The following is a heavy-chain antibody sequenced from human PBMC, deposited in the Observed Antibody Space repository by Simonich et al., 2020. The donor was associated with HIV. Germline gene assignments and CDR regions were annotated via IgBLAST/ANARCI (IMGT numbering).Heavy chain of an antibody. CDR1: GFTFSSYS. J-gene: IGHJ4*02. V-gene: IGHV3-21*01. CDR3: ARDGRKGSSTSCSDY. CDR2: ISSSSSYI. Sequence: EVQLVESGGGLVKPGGSLRLSCAASGFTFSSYSMNWVRQAPGKGLEWVSSISSSSSYIYYADSVKGRLTISRENAKNSLYLQMNSLRAEDTAVYYCARDGRKGSSTSCSDYWGQGTLVTVSS. D-gene: IGHD2-2*01.